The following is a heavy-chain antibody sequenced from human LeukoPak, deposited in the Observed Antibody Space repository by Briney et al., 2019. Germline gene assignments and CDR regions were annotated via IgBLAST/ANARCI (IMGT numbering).Heavy chain of an antibody. CDR3: AKDTMRTTYYFDY. CDR1: GFTFSSYG. V-gene: IGHV3-30*02. CDR2: IRYDGSNK. Sequence: GGSLRLSCAASGFTFSSYGTHCVRQAPGKGLEWVAFIRYDGSNKYYADSVKDRFTISRDNSKNTLYLQMNSLRAEDTAVYYCAKDTMRTTYYFDYWGQGTLVTVSS. J-gene: IGHJ4*02. D-gene: IGHD4-11*01.